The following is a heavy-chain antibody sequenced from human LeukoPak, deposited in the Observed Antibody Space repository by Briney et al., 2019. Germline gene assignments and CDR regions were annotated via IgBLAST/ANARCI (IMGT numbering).Heavy chain of an antibody. CDR1: GGSISSGSYY. CDR2: IYTSGST. D-gene: IGHD7-27*01. V-gene: IGHV4-61*02. J-gene: IGHJ3*02. CDR3: ARYTGDLKTFDI. Sequence: PSQTLSLTCTVSGGSISSGSYYWSWIRQPAGTGLEWIGRIYTSGSTNYNPSLKSRVTISVDTSKNQFSLKLSSVTAADTAVYYCARYTGDLKTFDIWGQGTMVTVSS.